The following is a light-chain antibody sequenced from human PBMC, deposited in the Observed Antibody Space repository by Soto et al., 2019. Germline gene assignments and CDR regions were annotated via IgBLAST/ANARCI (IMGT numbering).Light chain of an antibody. Sequence: QSVLTQPPSVSAAPGQKVTISCSGSSSNIGSDFVSWYQQLPGTAPKLLIYEDNKRPSGIPDRFSGSKSGTSATLGITGLQSGVEADYYCGAWDTSLSGGVFGGGTQLTVL. CDR3: GAWDTSLSGGV. J-gene: IGLJ2*01. CDR2: EDN. V-gene: IGLV1-51*02. CDR1: SSNIGSDF.